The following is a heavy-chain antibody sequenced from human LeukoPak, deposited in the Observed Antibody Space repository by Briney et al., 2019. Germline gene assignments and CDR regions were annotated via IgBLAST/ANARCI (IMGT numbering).Heavy chain of an antibody. CDR1: GFTFSSYS. Sequence: GGSLRLSCAASGFTFSSYSMNWVRQAPGKGLEWVSSISSSSSYIYYADSVKGRFTISRDDAKNSLYLQMNSLRAEDTAVYYCARVRGTYYYESSGSNYFDYWGQGTLVTVSS. D-gene: IGHD3-22*01. CDR3: ARVRGTYYYESSGSNYFDY. J-gene: IGHJ4*02. V-gene: IGHV3-21*01. CDR2: ISSSSSYI.